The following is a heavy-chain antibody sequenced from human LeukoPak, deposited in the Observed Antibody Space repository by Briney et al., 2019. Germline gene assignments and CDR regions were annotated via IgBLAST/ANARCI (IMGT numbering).Heavy chain of an antibody. V-gene: IGHV4-59*01. J-gene: IGHJ4*02. CDR3: ARHDLVWALDY. CDR1: GGSISRFD. Sequence: SETLSLTCTVSGGSISRFDWTWIRQPPGKGLEWIGYIYYTGSTNSNPSLKSRVTISADTSKNQFSLKLNSVTAADTALYYCARHDLVWALDYWGQGTLVTVSS. D-gene: IGHD5/OR15-5a*01. CDR2: IYYTGST.